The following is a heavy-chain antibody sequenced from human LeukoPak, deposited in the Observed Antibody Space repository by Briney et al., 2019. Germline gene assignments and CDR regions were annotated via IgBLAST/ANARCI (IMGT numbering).Heavy chain of an antibody. CDR3: ASKHYYDSSGYWYYYYYYMDV. Sequence: PGGSLRLSCAASGFTFSSNYMSWVRQAPGKGLEWVSVIYSGGSTYYADSVKGRLTISRDNSKNTLYLQMNSLRAEYTAVYYCASKHYYDSSGYWYYYYYYMDVWGKGTTVTVSS. D-gene: IGHD3-22*01. CDR1: GFTFSSNY. J-gene: IGHJ6*03. CDR2: IYSGGST. V-gene: IGHV3-66*02.